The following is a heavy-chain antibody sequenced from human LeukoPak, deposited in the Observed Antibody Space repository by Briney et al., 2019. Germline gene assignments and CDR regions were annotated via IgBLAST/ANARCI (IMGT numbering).Heavy chain of an antibody. V-gene: IGHV3-48*02. D-gene: IGHD2-8*01. CDR2: ISVYNNI. CDR3: TRDEGSDACYYFDP. CDR1: GFIFSTYS. Sequence: GGSLRLSCVASGFIFSTYSMNWVRQAPGKGLEWISYISVYNNIRYADSVKGRFTISRDNAKNTLYLQMNSLRDEDTALYYCTRDEGSDACYYFDPWGLGTLVTVSS. J-gene: IGHJ4*02.